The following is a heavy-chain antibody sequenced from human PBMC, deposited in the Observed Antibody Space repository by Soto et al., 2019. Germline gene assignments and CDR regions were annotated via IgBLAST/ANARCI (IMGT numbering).Heavy chain of an antibody. CDR2: INHSGST. Sequence: SETLSLTCAVYGGSFSGYYWSWIRQPPGKGLEWIGEINHSGSTNYNPSLKSRVTTSVDTSKNQFSLKLSSVTAADTAVYYCARFSYGENYYDSSGYQYWGQGTLVTVS. J-gene: IGHJ4*02. V-gene: IGHV4-34*01. CDR3: ARFSYGENYYDSSGYQY. CDR1: GGSFSGYY. D-gene: IGHD3-22*01.